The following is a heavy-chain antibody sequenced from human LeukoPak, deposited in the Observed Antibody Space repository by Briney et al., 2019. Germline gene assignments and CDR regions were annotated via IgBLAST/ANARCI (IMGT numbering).Heavy chain of an antibody. D-gene: IGHD2-15*01. CDR2: IYYSGST. V-gene: IGHV4-39*07. Sequence: SETLSLTCTVSGGSISSSSYYWGWIRQPPGKGLEWIGSIYYSGSTYYNPSLKSRVTISVDTSTNQFSLKLSSVTAADTAVYYCARGRGYCSGGSCYSGFWFDPWGQGTLVTVSS. J-gene: IGHJ5*02. CDR1: GGSISSSSYY. CDR3: ARGRGYCSGGSCYSGFWFDP.